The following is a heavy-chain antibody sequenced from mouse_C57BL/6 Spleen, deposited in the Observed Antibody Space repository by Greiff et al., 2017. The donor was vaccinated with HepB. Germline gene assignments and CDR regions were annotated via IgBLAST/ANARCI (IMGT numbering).Heavy chain of an antibody. CDR1: GFTFSSYA. CDR3: ARDFYYGSSHYFDY. D-gene: IGHD1-1*01. CDR2: ISDGGSYT. Sequence: EVKLMESGGGLVKPGGSLKLSYAASGFTFSSYAMSWVRQTPEKRLEWVATISDGGSYTYYPDNVKGRFTISRDNAKNNLYLQMSHLKSEDTAMYYCARDFYYGSSHYFDYWGQGTTLTVSS. V-gene: IGHV5-4*01. J-gene: IGHJ2*01.